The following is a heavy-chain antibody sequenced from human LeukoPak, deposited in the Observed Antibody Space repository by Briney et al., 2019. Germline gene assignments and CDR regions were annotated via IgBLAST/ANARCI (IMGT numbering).Heavy chain of an antibody. CDR3: AKSDPYDFWSGQITSMDV. J-gene: IGHJ6*02. CDR1: GGSISSYY. V-gene: IGHV4-59*01. D-gene: IGHD3-3*01. CDR2: IYYSGST. Sequence: LSETLSLTCTVSGGSISSYYWSWIRQPPGKGLEWIGYIYYSGSTNYNPSLKSRVTISVDTSKNQFSLKLSSVTAADTAVYYCAKSDPYDFWSGQITSMDVWGQGTTVTVSS.